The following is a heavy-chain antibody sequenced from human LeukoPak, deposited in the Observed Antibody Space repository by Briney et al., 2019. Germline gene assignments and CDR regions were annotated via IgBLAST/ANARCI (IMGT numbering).Heavy chain of an antibody. CDR3: AKASLGQLARYNWFDP. V-gene: IGHV3-23*01. CDR1: GFTFSSYA. Sequence: GGSLRLSCAASGFTFSSYAMSWLRQAPGKGLEWVSAISGSGGSTYYADSVKGRFTISRDNSKNTLYLQMNSLRAEDTAVYYCAKASLGQLARYNWFDPWGQGTLVTVSS. D-gene: IGHD6-13*01. J-gene: IGHJ5*02. CDR2: ISGSGGST.